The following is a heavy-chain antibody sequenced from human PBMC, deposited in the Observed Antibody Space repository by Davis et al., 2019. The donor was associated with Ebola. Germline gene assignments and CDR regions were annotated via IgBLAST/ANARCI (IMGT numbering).Heavy chain of an antibody. CDR1: GFTVSSNY. CDR2: IYSGGST. V-gene: IGHV3-53*01. CDR3: AKLGGYRDY. D-gene: IGHD5-12*01. Sequence: GESLKISCAASGFTVSSNYMSWVRQAPGKGLEWVSVIYSGGSTYYADSVKGRFTISRDNSKNTLYLQMNSLRAEDTAVYYCAKLGGYRDYWGQGTLVTVSS. J-gene: IGHJ4*02.